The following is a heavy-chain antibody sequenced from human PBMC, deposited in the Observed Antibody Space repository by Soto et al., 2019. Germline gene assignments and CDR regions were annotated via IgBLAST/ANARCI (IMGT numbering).Heavy chain of an antibody. CDR2: IYSGGGT. D-gene: IGHD6-6*01. J-gene: IGHJ4*02. V-gene: IGHV3-53*01. Sequence: PXVSLRLSCAASGFAVSSNYMILLRQAPGKGLDWVPAIYSGGGTYYADSVQGRFTLSRDNSKNTLYLQMNSLRAEDTAVYYCARSTWYSSSDHCDYWGQETLGTVSS. CDR3: ARSTWYSSSDHCDY. CDR1: GFAVSSNY.